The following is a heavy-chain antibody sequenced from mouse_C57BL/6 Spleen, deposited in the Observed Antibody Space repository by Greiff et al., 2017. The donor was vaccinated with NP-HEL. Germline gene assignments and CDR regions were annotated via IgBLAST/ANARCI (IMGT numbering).Heavy chain of an antibody. CDR2: ISSGSSTI. D-gene: IGHD1-1*01. CDR3: ARTTVVTGYFDV. Sequence: EVKVVESGGGLVKPGGSLKLSCAASGFTFSDYGMHWVRQAPEKGLEWVAYISSGSSTIYYADTVKGRFTISRDNAKNTLFLQMTSLRSEDTAMYYCARTTVVTGYFDVWGTGTTVTVSS. CDR1: GFTFSDYG. V-gene: IGHV5-17*01. J-gene: IGHJ1*03.